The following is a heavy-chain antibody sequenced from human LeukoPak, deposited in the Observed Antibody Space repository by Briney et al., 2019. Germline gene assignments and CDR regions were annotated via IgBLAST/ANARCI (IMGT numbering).Heavy chain of an antibody. CDR3: TRGVAVATAYYFDY. CDR2: ISNHNGNT. V-gene: IGHV1-18*01. Sequence: VASVKVSCKTSGFTFSACGIAWVRQAPGHGPEWMGWISNHNGNTHYAQKFQGRITVTTDISTGTASMELRSLKSDDTAVYYCTRGVAVATAYYFDYWGRGTLVTVAS. D-gene: IGHD4-23*01. J-gene: IGHJ4*02. CDR1: GFTFSACG.